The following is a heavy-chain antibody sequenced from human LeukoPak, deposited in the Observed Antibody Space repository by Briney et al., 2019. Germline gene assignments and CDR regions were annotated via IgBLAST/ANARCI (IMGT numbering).Heavy chain of an antibody. V-gene: IGHV5-51*01. CDR1: GYSFTSYW. Sequence: XXXGYSFTSYWIGWVRQMPGKGLEWMGIIYPGDSDTRYSPSFQGQVTISADKSISTAYLKWSSLKASDTAMYYLAXXXGVAGFDPWGQGTLVTVSS. D-gene: IGHD6-19*01. J-gene: IGHJ5*02. CDR3: AXXXGVAGFDP. CDR2: IYPGDSDT.